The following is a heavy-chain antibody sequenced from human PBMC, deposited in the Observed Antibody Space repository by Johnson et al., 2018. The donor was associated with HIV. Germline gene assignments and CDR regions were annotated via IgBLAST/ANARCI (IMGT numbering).Heavy chain of an antibody. V-gene: IGHV3-30*19. CDR2: ISYDGSNK. CDR1: GFTFSNAW. CDR3: ARDRRVAAITYAFDF. Sequence: HVQLVESGGGLVQPGGSLRLSCAASGFTFSNAWMSWVRQAPGKGLEWVAVISYDGSNKYYADSVKGRFTISRDNSKNTLYLQMNSLRPEDTAVYYCARDRRVAAITYAFDFWGQGTMVTVSS. J-gene: IGHJ3*01. D-gene: IGHD6-13*01.